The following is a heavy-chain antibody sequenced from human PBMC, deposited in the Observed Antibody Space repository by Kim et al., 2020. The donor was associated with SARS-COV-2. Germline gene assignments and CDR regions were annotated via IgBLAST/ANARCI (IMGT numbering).Heavy chain of an antibody. CDR2: MNPNSGNT. Sequence: ASVKVSCKASGYTFTSYDINWVRQATGQGLEWMGWMNPNSGNTGYAQKFQGRVTMTRNTSISTAYMELGSLRSEDTAVYYCARLVRMVRGVIITTYYYYYGMDVWGQGTTVTVSS. CDR1: GYTFTSYD. CDR3: ARLVRMVRGVIITTYYYYYGMDV. J-gene: IGHJ6*02. V-gene: IGHV1-8*01. D-gene: IGHD3-10*01.